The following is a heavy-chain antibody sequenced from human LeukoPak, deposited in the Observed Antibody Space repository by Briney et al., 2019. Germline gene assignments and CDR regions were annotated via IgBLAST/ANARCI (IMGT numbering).Heavy chain of an antibody. CDR1: GGSISSTSYY. V-gene: IGHV4-61*05. Sequence: SETLSLTCTVSGGSISSTSYYWGWIRQPPGKGLEWIGYIYYSGSTNYNPSLKSRVTISIDTSENQFSLKLRSVTAADTAVYYCARLTGYSSESWFDPWGQGTLVTVSS. CDR2: IYYSGST. CDR3: ARLTGYSSESWFDP. D-gene: IGHD3-9*01. J-gene: IGHJ5*02.